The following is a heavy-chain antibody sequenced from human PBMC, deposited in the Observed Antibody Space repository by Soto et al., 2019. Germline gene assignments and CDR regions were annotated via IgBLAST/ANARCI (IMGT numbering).Heavy chain of an antibody. D-gene: IGHD6-19*01. CDR2: IYHSGST. CDR3: ARLMHSSGADY. J-gene: IGHJ4*02. Sequence: QVQLQESGPGLVKPSGTLSLTCAVSGGSISSSNWWTWVRQPPGKGLEWIGEIYHSGSTNYNPSLTSRGTMSVDKSKHQVSLRLSSVTAADTAVYYCARLMHSSGADYWGQGTLVTVSS. CDR1: GGSISSSNW. V-gene: IGHV4-4*02.